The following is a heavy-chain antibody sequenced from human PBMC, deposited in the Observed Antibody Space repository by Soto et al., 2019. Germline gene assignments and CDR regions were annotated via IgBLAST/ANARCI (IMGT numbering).Heavy chain of an antibody. CDR1: GGSFSGYY. V-gene: IGHV4-34*01. CDR3: ARGDGLWPYYYYGMDV. D-gene: IGHD3-9*01. Sequence: PSETLSLTCAVYGGSFSGYYWSWIRQPPGKGLEWIGEINHSGSTNYNPSLKSRVTISVDTSKNQFSLKLSSVTAADTAVYYCARGDGLWPYYYYGMDVWGQGTTVTVSS. CDR2: INHSGST. J-gene: IGHJ6*02.